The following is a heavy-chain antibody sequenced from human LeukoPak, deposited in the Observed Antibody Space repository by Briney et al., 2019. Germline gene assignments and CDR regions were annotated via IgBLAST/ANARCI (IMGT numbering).Heavy chain of an antibody. V-gene: IGHV5-10-1*01. CDR3: ARSGTVEYFDY. CDR2: IDPSDSYT. D-gene: IGHD6-19*01. Sequence: GESLKISCKGSGYSFTSYRIRWVRQMPGKGLEWMGRIDPSDSYTNYSPSFQGHVTISADKSISTAYLQWSSLKASDTAMYYCARSGTVEYFDYWGQGTLVTVSS. J-gene: IGHJ4*02. CDR1: GYSFTSYR.